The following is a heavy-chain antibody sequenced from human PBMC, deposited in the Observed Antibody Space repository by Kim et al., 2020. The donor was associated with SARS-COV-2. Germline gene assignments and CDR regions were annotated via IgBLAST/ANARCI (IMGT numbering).Heavy chain of an antibody. V-gene: IGHV3-66*01. CDR2: IYSGGST. CDR3: ASNPDVLLWFGDNVGAMDV. J-gene: IGHJ6*03. CDR1: GFTVSSNY. D-gene: IGHD3-10*01. Sequence: GGSLRLSCAASGFTVSSNYMSWVRQAPGKGLEWVSVIYSGGSTYYADSVKGRFTISRDNSKNTLYLQMNSLRAEDTAVYYCASNPDVLLWFGDNVGAMDVWGKGTTVTVSS.